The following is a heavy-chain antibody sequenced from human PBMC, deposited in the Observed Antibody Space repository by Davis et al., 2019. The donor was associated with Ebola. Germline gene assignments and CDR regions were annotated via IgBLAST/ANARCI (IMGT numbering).Heavy chain of an antibody. CDR2: ISSSSSYI. D-gene: IGHD6-13*01. CDR1: GFTFSSYS. J-gene: IGHJ4*02. V-gene: IGHV3-21*01. CDR3: ARDVYSSSPLFGY. Sequence: PGGSLRLSCAASGFTFSSYSMNWVRQAPGKGLEWVSSISSSSSYIYYADSVKGRFTISRDNAKNSLYLQMNSLRAEDTAVYYCARDVYSSSPLFGYWGQGTLVTVSS.